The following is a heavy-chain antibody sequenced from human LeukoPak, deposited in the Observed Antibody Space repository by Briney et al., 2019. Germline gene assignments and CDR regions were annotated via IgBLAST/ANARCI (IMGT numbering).Heavy chain of an antibody. CDR2: INHSGST. D-gene: IGHD3-16*02. V-gene: IGHV4-34*01. Sequence: PSETLSLTCAVYGGSFSGYYWSWIRQPPGKGLEWIGEINHSGSTNYNPSLKSRVTISVDTSKNQFSLKLSSVTAADTAVYYCARGNPAHRGSYRYPYYFDYWGQGTLVTVSS. J-gene: IGHJ4*02. CDR3: ARGNPAHRGSYRYPYYFDY. CDR1: GGSFSGYY.